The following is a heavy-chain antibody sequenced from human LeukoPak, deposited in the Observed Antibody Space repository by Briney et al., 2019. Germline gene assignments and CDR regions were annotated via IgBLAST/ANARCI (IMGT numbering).Heavy chain of an antibody. CDR2: MYDSGSP. CDR1: GGSTSGYY. CDR3: ARARSGWEGGCFDH. D-gene: IGHD6-19*01. V-gene: IGHV4-59*01. Sequence: SETLSLTCSVSGGSTSGYYWSWIRQPPGKALEWIGYMYDSGSPRYNPSLKSRVTISLDTSKKQFSLKLSSVTAADTAVYYCARARSGWEGGCFDHWGQGNLVTASS. J-gene: IGHJ5*02.